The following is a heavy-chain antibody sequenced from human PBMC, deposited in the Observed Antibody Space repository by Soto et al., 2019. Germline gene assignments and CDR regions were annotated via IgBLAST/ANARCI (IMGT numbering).Heavy chain of an antibody. Sequence: QVQLVQSGAEVKKPGASVKVSCKASGYTFTSYYMHWVRQAPGQGLEWMGIINPSGGSTSYAQKFQGRVTMTRDTSTSTVYMELSSLRSEDTAVYYCARGSVLLWFGGGADYWGQGTLVTVSS. CDR2: INPSGGST. J-gene: IGHJ4*02. V-gene: IGHV1-46*03. D-gene: IGHD3-10*01. CDR3: ARGSVLLWFGGGADY. CDR1: GYTFTSYY.